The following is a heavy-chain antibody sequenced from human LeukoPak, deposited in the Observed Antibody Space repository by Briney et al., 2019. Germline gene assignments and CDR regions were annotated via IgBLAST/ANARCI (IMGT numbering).Heavy chain of an antibody. Sequence: SETLSLTCAVYGGSFSGYYWSWIRQPPGKGLEWIGEINHSGSTNYNPSLKSRVTISVDTSKNQFSLKLSSVTAADTAVYYCAGSRLSGSYGPVYWGQGTLVTVPS. CDR1: GGSFSGYY. CDR3: AGSRLSGSYGPVY. J-gene: IGHJ4*02. V-gene: IGHV4-34*01. D-gene: IGHD1-26*01. CDR2: INHSGST.